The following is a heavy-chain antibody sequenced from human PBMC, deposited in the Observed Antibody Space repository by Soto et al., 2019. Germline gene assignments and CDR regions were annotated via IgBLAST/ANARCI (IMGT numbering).Heavy chain of an antibody. CDR1: GFTFSSYS. CDR3: ARDQYCSGGSCPKGMDV. CDR2: ISSSSSYI. V-gene: IGHV3-21*01. D-gene: IGHD2-15*01. Sequence: GGSLRLSRAASGFTFSSYSMNWVRQAPGKGLEWVSSISSSSSYIYYADSVKGRFTISRDNAKNSLYLQMNSLRAEDTAVYYCARDQYCSGGSCPKGMDVWGQGTTVTVSS. J-gene: IGHJ6*02.